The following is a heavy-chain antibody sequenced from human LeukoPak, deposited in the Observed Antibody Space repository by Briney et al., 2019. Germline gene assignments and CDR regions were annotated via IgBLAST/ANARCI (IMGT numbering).Heavy chain of an antibody. CDR1: GFTFSSYA. J-gene: IGHJ4*02. Sequence: GGSLRLSCAASGFTFSSYAMHWVRQAPGKGLEWVAVISYDGSNKYYADSAKGRFTISRDNSKNTLYLQMNSLRAEDTAVYYCARAGIDYFDYWGQGTLVTVSS. CDR3: ARAGIDYFDY. V-gene: IGHV3-30-3*01. D-gene: IGHD1-14*01. CDR2: ISYDGSNK.